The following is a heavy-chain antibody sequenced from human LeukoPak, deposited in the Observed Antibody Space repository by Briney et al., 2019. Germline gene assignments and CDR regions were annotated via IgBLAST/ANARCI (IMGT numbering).Heavy chain of an antibody. D-gene: IGHD3-22*01. CDR3: ASEACPYRLCYYDSSGYSLNYYFDY. J-gene: IGHJ4*02. CDR1: GFTFSSYA. Sequence: GGALRLSCAASGFTFSSYAMHWVRQAPGKGLEWGAVISYDGSNKYYADSVKGRFTISRDNSKNTLYLQMNSLRAEDTAVYYCASEACPYRLCYYDSSGYSLNYYFDYWGQGTLVPVSS. CDR2: ISYDGSNK. V-gene: IGHV3-30-3*01.